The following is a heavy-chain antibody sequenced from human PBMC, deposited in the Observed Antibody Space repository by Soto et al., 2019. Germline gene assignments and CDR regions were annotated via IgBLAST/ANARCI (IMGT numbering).Heavy chain of an antibody. V-gene: IGHV3-23*01. Sequence: EVQLLESGGGLVQPGGSLRLSCAASGFTFSSYAMSWVRQAPGKGLEWVSAISGSGGSTYYVDSVKGRFTISRDNSKNTLYLQMNSLRAEDTAVYYCAKVGTVVTPSLKGLDYWGQGTLVTVSS. D-gene: IGHD2-21*02. J-gene: IGHJ4*02. CDR1: GFTFSSYA. CDR3: AKVGTVVTPSLKGLDY. CDR2: ISGSGGST.